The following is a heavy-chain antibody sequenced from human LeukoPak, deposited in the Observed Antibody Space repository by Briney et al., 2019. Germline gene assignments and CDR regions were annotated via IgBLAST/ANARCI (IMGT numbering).Heavy chain of an antibody. V-gene: IGHV3-30*03. CDR2: ISYDGSNK. J-gene: IGHJ3*02. CDR3: ARAGGSRYGYAFDI. D-gene: IGHD5-12*01. Sequence: GRSLRLSCAASGFTFSSYGMHWVRQAPGKGLEWVAVISYDGSNKYYADSVKGRFTISRDNSEHTLYLQMNSLRVEDTALFYCARAGGSRYGYAFDIWGQGTLVTVSS. CDR1: GFTFSSYG.